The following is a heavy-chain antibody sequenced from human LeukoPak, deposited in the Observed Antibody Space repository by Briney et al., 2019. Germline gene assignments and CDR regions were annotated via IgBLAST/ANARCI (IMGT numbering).Heavy chain of an antibody. CDR1: GFTFSSYE. D-gene: IGHD4-17*01. CDR3: GSYGDYDFGNWFDP. CDR2: ISSSGSTI. V-gene: IGHV3-48*03. Sequence: GGSLRLSCAASGFTFSSYEMNWVRQAPGKGLEWVSYISSSGSTIYYADSVKGRFTISRDNARNSLYLQMNSLRAEDTAVYYCGSYGDYDFGNWFDPWGQGTLVTVSS. J-gene: IGHJ5*02.